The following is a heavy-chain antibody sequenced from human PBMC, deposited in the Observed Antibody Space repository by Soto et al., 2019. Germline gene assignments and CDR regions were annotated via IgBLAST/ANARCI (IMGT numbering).Heavy chain of an antibody. CDR3: ARDYTT. V-gene: IGHV1-69*01. J-gene: IGHJ4*02. D-gene: IGHD1-1*01. CDR2: ILPMFSTG. CDR1: GGTFRRDA. Sequence: QVQLVQSGAEVKKPGSSVKVSCKAAGGTFRRDAFSWVRQAPGQGLEWMGGILPMFSTGNYAQRFQDRVTITADESTSTVYMELSSLRTEDTAMSYCARDYTTWGQGTLVTVSS.